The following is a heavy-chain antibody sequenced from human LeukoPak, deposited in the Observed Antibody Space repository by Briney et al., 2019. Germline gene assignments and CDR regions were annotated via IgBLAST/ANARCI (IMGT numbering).Heavy chain of an antibody. CDR3: ARDILPCYYGSGIPGKCYYYYGMDV. Sequence: ASVKVSCKASGGTFSSYAISWVRQAPGQGLEWMGGIIPIFGTANYAQKFQGRVTITADESTGTAYMELSSLRSEDTAVYYCARDILPCYYGSGIPGKCYYYYGMDVWGQGTTVTVSS. D-gene: IGHD3-10*01. CDR1: GGTFSSYA. V-gene: IGHV1-69*13. J-gene: IGHJ6*02. CDR2: IIPIFGTA.